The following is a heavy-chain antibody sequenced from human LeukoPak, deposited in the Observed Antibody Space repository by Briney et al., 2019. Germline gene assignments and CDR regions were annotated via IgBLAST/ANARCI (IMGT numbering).Heavy chain of an antibody. Sequence: GGSLRLSCVGSGFKLRDVWMSWVRQAPGKGLEWVSAIVGSGGSTYYADSVKGRFTISRDNSKNTLYLQMNSLRAEDTAVYYCAKARPVEWELSYIYQDFDYWGQGTLVTVSS. CDR2: IVGSGGST. D-gene: IGHD3-3*01. CDR1: GFKLRDVW. V-gene: IGHV3-23*01. CDR3: AKARPVEWELSYIYQDFDY. J-gene: IGHJ4*02.